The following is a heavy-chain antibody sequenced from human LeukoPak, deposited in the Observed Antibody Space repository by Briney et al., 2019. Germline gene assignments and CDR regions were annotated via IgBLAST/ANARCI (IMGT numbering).Heavy chain of an antibody. CDR3: ARGGGRDDYGDYDEFDY. D-gene: IGHD4-17*01. CDR2: INWNGGST. V-gene: IGHV3-20*04. Sequence: GGSLRLSCAASGFTFDDYGMSWVRQAPGKGLEWVSGINWNGGSTGYADSVKGRFTISRDNAKNSLYLQMNSLRAEDTALYYCARGGGRDDYGDYDEFDYWGQGTLVTVSS. J-gene: IGHJ4*02. CDR1: GFTFDDYG.